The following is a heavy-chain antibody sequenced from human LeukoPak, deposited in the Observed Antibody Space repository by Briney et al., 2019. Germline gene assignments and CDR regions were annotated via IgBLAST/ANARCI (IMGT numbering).Heavy chain of an antibody. V-gene: IGHV3-21*01. CDR3: VRIPNSAGFPNWFDP. D-gene: IGHD6-19*01. J-gene: IGHJ5*02. CDR2: ISSSNDYI. CDR1: GFTFSTST. Sequence: GGSLRLSCAASGFTFSTSTMNWVRQAPGKGLEWVSSISSSNDYIYYADSVKGRFTISRDNAKNSLYLQMSSLRAEDTAVYNCVRIPNSAGFPNWFDPWGQGTLVTVSS.